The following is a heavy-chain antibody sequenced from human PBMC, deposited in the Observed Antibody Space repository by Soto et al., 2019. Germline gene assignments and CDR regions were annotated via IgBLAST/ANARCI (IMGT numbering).Heavy chain of an antibody. V-gene: IGHV1-69*12. CDR1: GGTFSSYA. CDR3: ARDSCLEWLPVCAYYYGMDV. Sequence: QVQLVQSGAEVKKPGSSVKVSCKASGGTFSSYAISWVRQAPGQGLEWMGGIIPIFGTANYAQKFQGRVTITADESTSTXYXXLSSLRSEDMAVYYCARDSCLEWLPVCAYYYGMDVWGQGTTVTVSS. CDR2: IIPIFGTA. D-gene: IGHD3-3*01. J-gene: IGHJ6*02.